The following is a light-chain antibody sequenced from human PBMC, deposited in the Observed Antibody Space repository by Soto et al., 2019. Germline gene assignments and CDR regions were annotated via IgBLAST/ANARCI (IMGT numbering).Light chain of an antibody. J-gene: IGKJ2*01. V-gene: IGKV1-39*01. CDR3: QQSYSTPYT. CDR2: AAS. Sequence: DIQVTQSPYSLSASVGDRVTITCRASQSISSYLNWYQQKPEKAPKLLIYAASSLQSGVPSRFSGSGSGTGFTLTICRLQPEDVATYYWQQSYSTPYTFGQGTKLEIK. CDR1: QSISSY.